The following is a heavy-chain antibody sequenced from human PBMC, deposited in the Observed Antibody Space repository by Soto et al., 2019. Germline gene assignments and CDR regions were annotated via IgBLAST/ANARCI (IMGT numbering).Heavy chain of an antibody. CDR3: ARGGFYDSSGARNYYYYCMNV. V-gene: IGHV1-18*01. CDR2: ISAYDGYT. D-gene: IGHD3-22*01. Sequence: ASVKVSCKASGYTFTSYGINWVRQAPGQGLEWLGWISAYDGYTNYAQILQGRVSMTTDTSTKTAYMELRSLRSDDTAMYYCARGGFYDSSGARNYYYYCMNVWRQGTTVTGS. J-gene: IGHJ6*02. CDR1: GYTFTSYG.